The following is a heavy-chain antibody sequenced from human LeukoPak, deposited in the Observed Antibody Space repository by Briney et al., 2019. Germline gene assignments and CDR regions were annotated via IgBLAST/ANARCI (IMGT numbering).Heavy chain of an antibody. CDR3: ARVYYYDSSGYKGLAFDI. Sequence: PGGALRLSCAASGFTFSSYDMSWVRQAPGKGLVWVSRINSDGSSTSYADSVKGRFTISRDNAKNTLYLQMNSLRAEDTAVYYCARVYYYDSSGYKGLAFDIWGQGTMVTVSS. V-gene: IGHV3-74*01. CDR1: GFTFSSYD. CDR2: INSDGSST. J-gene: IGHJ3*02. D-gene: IGHD3-22*01.